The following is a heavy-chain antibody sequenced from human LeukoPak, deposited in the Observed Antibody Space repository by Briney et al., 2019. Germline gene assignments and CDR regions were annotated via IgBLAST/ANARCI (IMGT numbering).Heavy chain of an antibody. J-gene: IGHJ4*02. CDR1: GFTFKNAW. Sequence: GGSLRLSCAASGFTFKNAWMSWVRQAPGKGLEGVGRIKSKAHGGTTDYAAPVKDRFTISRDDSKNTLYLQMNSLKTEDTAVYYCTTIPFDYGDYFDYWGQGTLVTVSS. CDR3: TTIPFDYGDYFDY. V-gene: IGHV3-15*01. D-gene: IGHD4-17*01. CDR2: IKSKAHGGTT.